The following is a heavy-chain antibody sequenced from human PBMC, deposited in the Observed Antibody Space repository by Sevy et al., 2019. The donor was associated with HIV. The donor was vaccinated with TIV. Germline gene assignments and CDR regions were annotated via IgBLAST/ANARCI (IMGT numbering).Heavy chain of an antibody. D-gene: IGHD3-22*01. CDR1: GFTFSSYN. J-gene: IGHJ4*02. Sequence: GGSLRLSCAASGFTFSSYNMNWVRQAPGKGLEWISSITGDSSYMYDADSVKGRFTISRDNAKNSLYLHLNGLSAEETAVYYCARDRPTLNYHASSGYNYYFDSWGQGTLVTVSS. V-gene: IGHV3-21*01. CDR2: ITGDSSYM. CDR3: ARDRPTLNYHASSGYNYYFDS.